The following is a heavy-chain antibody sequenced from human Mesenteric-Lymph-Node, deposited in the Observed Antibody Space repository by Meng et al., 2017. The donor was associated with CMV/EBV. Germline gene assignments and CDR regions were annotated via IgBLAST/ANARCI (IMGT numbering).Heavy chain of an antibody. J-gene: IGHJ6*02. V-gene: IGHV1-3*02. CDR1: GYTFTTYA. CDR3: ARPFVTVTPGGMYYYYGMDV. Sequence: ASVKVSCKASGYTFTTYAMYWVRQAPGQRLEWMGWSNAANGDTKYSHEFQGRVTITRDTSASTACMELSSLRSDDTAVYYCARPFVTVTPGGMYYYYGMDVWGQGTTVTVSS. CDR2: SNAANGDT. D-gene: IGHD4-11*01.